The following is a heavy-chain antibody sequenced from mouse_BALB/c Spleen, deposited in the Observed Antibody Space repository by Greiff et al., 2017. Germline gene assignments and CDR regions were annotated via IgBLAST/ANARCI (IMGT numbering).Heavy chain of an antibody. CDR1: GFTFSSYA. CDR2: ISSGGSYT. D-gene: IGHD1-1*01. J-gene: IGHJ3*01. V-gene: IGHV5-9-3*01. CDR3: ARWNYGSKAWFAY. Sequence: EVHLVESGGGLVKPGGSLKLSCAASGFTFSSYAMSWVRQTPEKRLEWVATISSGGSYTYYPDSVKGRFTISRDNAKNTLYLQMSSLRSEDTAMYYCARWNYGSKAWFAYWGQGTLVTVSA.